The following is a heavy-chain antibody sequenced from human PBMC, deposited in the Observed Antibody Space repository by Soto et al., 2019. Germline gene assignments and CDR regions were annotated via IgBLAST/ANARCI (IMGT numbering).Heavy chain of an antibody. Sequence: EGQLVESGGGLVQPGGSLRLSCTVSGFTFTDYSLNWVRQAPGKGLEWLSYISASRTTIYYAASVRGRFTVSRDNAKNSLYLQMNSLRDEDTAVYYCVRDGRRGYDLDVWGQGTMVTVSS. D-gene: IGHD1-26*01. CDR3: VRDGRRGYDLDV. CDR2: ISASRTTI. V-gene: IGHV3-48*02. CDR1: GFTFTDYS. J-gene: IGHJ6*02.